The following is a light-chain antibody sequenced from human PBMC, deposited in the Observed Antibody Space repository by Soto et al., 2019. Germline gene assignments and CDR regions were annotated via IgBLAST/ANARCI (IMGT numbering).Light chain of an antibody. CDR2: DVS. Sequence: QPASVSGSPGQSITISCTGTSSDVGGYKYVSWYQQHPGKAPKLMIYDVSNRPSGVSHRFSGSKSGDTASLTISGLQAEDEADYYCSSATTSTTRVFGTGTKLTVL. V-gene: IGLV2-14*01. J-gene: IGLJ1*01. CDR3: SSATTSTTRV. CDR1: SSDVGGYKY.